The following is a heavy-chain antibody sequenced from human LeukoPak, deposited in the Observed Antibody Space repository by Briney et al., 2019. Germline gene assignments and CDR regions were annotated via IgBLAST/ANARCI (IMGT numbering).Heavy chain of an antibody. V-gene: IGHV1-2*02. CDR3: ARGRNYYDSSRYYYEGDAFDI. CDR2: INPNSGGT. D-gene: IGHD3-22*01. CDR1: GYTFTGYY. J-gene: IGHJ3*02. Sequence: ASVKVSCKASGYTFTGYYMHWVRQAPGQGLEWMGWINPNSGGTNYAQKFQGRVTMTRDTSISTAYMELSSLRSGDTAVYYCARGRNYYDSSRYYYEGDAFDIWGQGTMVTVSS.